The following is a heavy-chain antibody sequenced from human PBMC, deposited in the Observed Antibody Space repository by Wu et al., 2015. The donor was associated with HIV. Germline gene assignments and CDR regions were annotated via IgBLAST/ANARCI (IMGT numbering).Heavy chain of an antibody. J-gene: IGHJ6*02. CDR3: ARGSVVVVVAATLPYYYGMDV. CDR1: GGTFSSYA. CDR2: IIPIFGTA. Sequence: QVQLVQSGAEVKKPGSSVKVSCKASGGTFSSYAISWVRQAPGQGLEWMGRIIPIFGTANYAQKFQGRVTITADESTSTAYMELSSLRSEDTAVYYCARGSVVVVVAATLPYYYGMDVWGQGTTGHRLL. V-gene: IGHV1-69*13. D-gene: IGHD2-15*01.